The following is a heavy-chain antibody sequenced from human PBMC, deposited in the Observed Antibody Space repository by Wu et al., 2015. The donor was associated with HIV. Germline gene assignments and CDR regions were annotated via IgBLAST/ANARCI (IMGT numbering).Heavy chain of an antibody. J-gene: IGHJ4*02. Sequence: QAQLVQSAGEMKKPGASVKVSCKASGGTFSSYAISWVRQAPGQGLEWMGRIIPIFGTANYAQKFQGRVTITADESTSTAYMELSSLRSEDTAVYYCARGRYYDSSGYYSEWWGQGTLVTGLL. CDR2: IIPIFGTA. CDR3: ARGRYYDSSGYYSEW. CDR1: GGTFSSYA. D-gene: IGHD3-22*01. V-gene: IGHV1-69*13.